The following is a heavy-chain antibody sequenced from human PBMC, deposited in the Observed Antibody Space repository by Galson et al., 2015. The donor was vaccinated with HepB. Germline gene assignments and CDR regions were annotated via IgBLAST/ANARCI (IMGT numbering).Heavy chain of an antibody. Sequence: QSGAEVKKPGESLRISCKGSGSSFTSYWISWVRQMPGKGLEWMGRIDPSDSYTNYSPSFQGHVTISADKSISTAYLQWSSLKASDTAMYYCATSQWELLRGYYYYGMDVWGQGTTVTVSS. CDR1: GSSFTSYW. CDR2: IDPSDSYT. V-gene: IGHV5-10-1*01. D-gene: IGHD1-26*01. J-gene: IGHJ6*02. CDR3: ATSQWELLRGYYYYGMDV.